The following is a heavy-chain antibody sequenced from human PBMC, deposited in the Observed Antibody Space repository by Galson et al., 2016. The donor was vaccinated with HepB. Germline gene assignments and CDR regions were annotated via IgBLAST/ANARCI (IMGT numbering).Heavy chain of an antibody. CDR3: AREQGETYFFDY. Sequence: SVKVSCKASGFTFTAYGISWVRQAPGQGPEWMGTFRPSSGGTTYAQKLQGRVTMTGDTSTNTVYMKLSSLRSEDTAVYYCAREQGETYFFDYWGQGTLVTVSS. CDR2: FRPSSGGT. CDR1: GFTFTAYG. V-gene: IGHV1-46*04. J-gene: IGHJ4*02. D-gene: IGHD2-21*01.